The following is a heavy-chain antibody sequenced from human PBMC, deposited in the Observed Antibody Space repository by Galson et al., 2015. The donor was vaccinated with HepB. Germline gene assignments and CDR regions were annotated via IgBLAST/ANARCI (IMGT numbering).Heavy chain of an antibody. CDR3: AKEVCSSARCYSAVGTWYYFDY. D-gene: IGHD2-2*01. V-gene: IGHV3-23*01. J-gene: IGHJ4*02. Sequence: SLRLSCAASGFTFSNYVMSWVRQAPGKGLEWVSAISGSGGDTYYADSVKGRFTISRDNSKNTLYLQMNSLRAEDTAVYYCAKEVCSSARCYSAVGTWYYFDYWGQGTLVTVAS. CDR2: ISGSGGDT. CDR1: GFTFSNYV.